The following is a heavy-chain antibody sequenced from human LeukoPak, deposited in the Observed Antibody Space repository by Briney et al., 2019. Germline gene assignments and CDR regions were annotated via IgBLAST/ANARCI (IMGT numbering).Heavy chain of an antibody. CDR3: ARGVGSSWFDP. CDR1: GYSFTAYH. D-gene: IGHD2-15*01. V-gene: IGHV1-2*02. CDR2: INTNSGGT. J-gene: IGHJ5*02. Sequence: ASVKVSCKASGYSFTAYHMHWVRQAPGQGLEWMGWINTNSGGTNCAQKFQGRVTMTRDTSISTAYMEMSSLISDDTAVYYCARGVGSSWFDPWGQGTLVTVPS.